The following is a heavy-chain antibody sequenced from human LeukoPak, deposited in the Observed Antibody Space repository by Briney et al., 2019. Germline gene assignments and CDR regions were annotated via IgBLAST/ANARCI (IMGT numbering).Heavy chain of an antibody. CDR3: ARDWRGITMIVVDNDAFDI. D-gene: IGHD3-22*01. J-gene: IGHJ3*02. Sequence: ASEKVSCKASGYTFTSYYMHWVRQAPGQGLEWMGIINPSGGSTSYAQKFQGRVTMTRDTSTSTVYMELSSLRSEDTVVYYCARDWRGITMIVVDNDAFDIWGQGTMVTVSS. CDR1: GYTFTSYY. V-gene: IGHV1-46*01. CDR2: INPSGGST.